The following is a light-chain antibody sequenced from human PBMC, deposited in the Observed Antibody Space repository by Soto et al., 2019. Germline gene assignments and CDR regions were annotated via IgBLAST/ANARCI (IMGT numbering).Light chain of an antibody. CDR2: GNT. V-gene: IGLV1-47*02. CDR1: SSNIGRNY. J-gene: IGLJ1*01. CDR3: AAWDDSLRGYV. Sequence: QSVLSQPPSASGTPGQRVTISCSGSSSNIGRNYIYWYQQLPGTAPKLLIYGNTQRPSGVPDRFSGSKSGTSVSLAISGLRSEDEADCYCAAWDDSLRGYVFGTGTKVTVL.